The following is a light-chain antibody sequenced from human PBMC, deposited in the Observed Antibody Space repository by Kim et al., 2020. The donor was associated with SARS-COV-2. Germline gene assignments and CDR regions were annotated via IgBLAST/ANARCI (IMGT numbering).Light chain of an antibody. J-gene: IGKJ1*01. V-gene: IGKV3-15*01. Sequence: DTVMTQSPPTLSVSLGDRVTLSCRASQNINTDLAWYQQKPGQPPRLLIDDSSTRAPGVPAGFSGSGSGTEFIPTIKSLQSEDLAVYYYKPSTKSPPWTVGRGTKLEI. CDR2: DSS. CDR1: QNINTD. CDR3: KPSTKSPPWT.